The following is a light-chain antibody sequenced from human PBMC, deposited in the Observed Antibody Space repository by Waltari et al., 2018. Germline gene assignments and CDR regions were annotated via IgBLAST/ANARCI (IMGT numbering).Light chain of an antibody. CDR1: QSIRSW. J-gene: IGKJ2*01. V-gene: IGKV1-5*03. CDR2: KAS. CDR3: QQSYRTPYT. Sequence: DIQMTQSPSTLSASVGDRVTITCRASQSIRSWLAWYQQKPGKAPKLLIYKASTLESGVPSRFSGSGSGTDFTLTISSLQPEDFTTYYCQQSYRTPYTFGQGTKLQIK.